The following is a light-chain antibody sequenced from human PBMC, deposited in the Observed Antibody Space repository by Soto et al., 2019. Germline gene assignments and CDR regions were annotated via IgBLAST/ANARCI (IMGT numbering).Light chain of an antibody. J-gene: IGKJ4*01. CDR3: QQRSDGGT. Sequence: EIVLTQSPATLSLSPGERATLSCRARQSVSRYLAWYQQKPGQAPRLLIYDASNRATGIPARFSGSGSGTDFTLTISSLEPEDFAVYYCQQRSDGGTFGGGTKVEIK. CDR2: DAS. V-gene: IGKV3-11*01. CDR1: QSVSRY.